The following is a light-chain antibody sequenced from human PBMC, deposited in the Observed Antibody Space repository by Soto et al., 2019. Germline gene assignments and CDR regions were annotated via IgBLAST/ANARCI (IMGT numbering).Light chain of an antibody. J-gene: IGKJ2*01. CDR1: QSVSSY. V-gene: IGKV3-11*01. Sequence: EIVLTQSPATLSLSPGERATLSCRASQSVSSYLAWYQQKPGQAPRLLIYDASNRATGIPARFSVSGTGTVVPLSSSSLEPEDFALYCCQQRSEWSPYTLGQGTKLLMK. CDR2: DAS. CDR3: QQRSEWSPYT.